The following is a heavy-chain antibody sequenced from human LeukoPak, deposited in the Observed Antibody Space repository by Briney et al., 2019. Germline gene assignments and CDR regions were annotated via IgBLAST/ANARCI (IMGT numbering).Heavy chain of an antibody. CDR2: IWYDGSNK. CDR1: GLTFSSYG. D-gene: IGHD1-26*01. J-gene: IGHJ5*02. V-gene: IGHV3-33*01. CDR3: ARESRRVGAIFWFDP. Sequence: GGSLRLSCAASGLTFSSYGMHWIRQAPGKGLEWVAVIWYDGSNKYYADSVKGRFTISRDNSKNTLYLQMNSLRAEDTAVYYCARESRRVGAIFWFDPWGQGTLVTVSS.